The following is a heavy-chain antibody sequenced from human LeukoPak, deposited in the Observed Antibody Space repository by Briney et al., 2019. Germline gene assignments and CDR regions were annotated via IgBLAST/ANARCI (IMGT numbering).Heavy chain of an antibody. CDR2: ISSSSSTI. J-gene: IGHJ4*02. CDR3: ARDGGDYGSGSYYAY. Sequence: GGSLRLSCAASGFTFSSYRMNWVRQAPGKGLEWVSYISSSSSTIYYADSVKGRFTISRDNAKRSLYLQMDSLRAEDTAVYYCARDGGDYGSGSYYAYWGQGTLVTVSS. D-gene: IGHD3-10*01. CDR1: GFTFSSYR. V-gene: IGHV3-48*04.